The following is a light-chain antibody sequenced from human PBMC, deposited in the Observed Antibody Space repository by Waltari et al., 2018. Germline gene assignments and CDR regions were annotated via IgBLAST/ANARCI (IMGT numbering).Light chain of an antibody. CDR1: VLPKQS. CDR3: QSADSSGAYVV. Sequence: SFELTQPPSVSVSPGQTARITCSGDVLPKQSATWYQQRPGQAPLLIIYKDTERPSGIPERFSGSSSGTTVALTISGVLAEDEADYHCQSADSSGAYVVFGGGTKLTVL. CDR2: KDT. V-gene: IGLV3-25*03. J-gene: IGLJ2*01.